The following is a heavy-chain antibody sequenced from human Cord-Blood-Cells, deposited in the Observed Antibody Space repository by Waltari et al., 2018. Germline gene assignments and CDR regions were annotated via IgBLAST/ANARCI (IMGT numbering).Heavy chain of an antibody. CDR2: IIPIFGTA. V-gene: IGHV1-69*06. J-gene: IGHJ4*02. D-gene: IGHD3-3*01. Sequence: QVQLVQSGAEVKKPGSSVKVSCKASGGTFSSYALSRVGRAPGQGLEWMGGIIPIFGTANYAQKFQGRVTITADKSTSTAYMELSSLRSEDTAVYYCARWGLRIFGVVRGFDYWGQGTLVTVSS. CDR3: ARWGLRIFGVVRGFDY. CDR1: GGTFSSYA.